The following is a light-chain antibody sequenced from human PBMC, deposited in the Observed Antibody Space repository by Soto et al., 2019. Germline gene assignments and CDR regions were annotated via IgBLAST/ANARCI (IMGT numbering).Light chain of an antibody. Sequence: QSALTQPPSASGSPGQSVTISCTGTSSDVGGYYYVSWYQQHPGKAPKLMIYEVSKRPSGVPDRFSGSKSGNTASLTVSGLQAVDEADYYCSSYAGSNSFVFGTGTKVTVL. V-gene: IGLV2-8*01. CDR3: SSYAGSNSFV. CDR1: SSDVGGYYY. J-gene: IGLJ1*01. CDR2: EVS.